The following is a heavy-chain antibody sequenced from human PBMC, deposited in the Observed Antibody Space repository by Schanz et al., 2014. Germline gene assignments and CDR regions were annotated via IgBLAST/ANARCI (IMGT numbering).Heavy chain of an antibody. J-gene: IGHJ3*02. CDR3: ARDRGHGDLPGDI. V-gene: IGHV4-31*03. CDR2: ISYSGST. D-gene: IGHD4-17*01. CDR1: GGSVSSGGYY. Sequence: QVQLQESGPGLVKPSQTLSLTCPVSGGSVSSGGYYWSWIRQHPGKGLEWIGFISYSGSTYYNPSLKSRVTISVDTSKNQFSLNLSSATAADTAVYYCARDRGHGDLPGDIWGQGTMVTVSS.